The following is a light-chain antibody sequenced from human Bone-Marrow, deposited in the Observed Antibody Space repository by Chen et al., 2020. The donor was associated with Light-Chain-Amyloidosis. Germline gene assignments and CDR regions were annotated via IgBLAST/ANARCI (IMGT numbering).Light chain of an antibody. Sequence: QTVVTQEPSFSVSPGGTVTLTCGLSSGSVSTNYYPAWYQQTPGQAPRTLIYRTNTRSSAVPDRVSGSILGNKATLTITGAQADDESDYYCVLYVGSGIWVFGGGTKLTVL. CDR1: SGSVSTNYY. V-gene: IGLV8-61*01. CDR2: RTN. CDR3: VLYVGSGIWV. J-gene: IGLJ3*02.